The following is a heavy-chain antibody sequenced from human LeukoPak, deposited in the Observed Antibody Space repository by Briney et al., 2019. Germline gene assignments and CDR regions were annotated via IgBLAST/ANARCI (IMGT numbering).Heavy chain of an antibody. CDR3: ASEDCSSTSCYTYYFDY. CDR2: ISSSSSTI. Sequence: GGSLRLSCAASGFTFSTYSMNWVRQAPGKGLEWVSYISSSSSTIYYADSVRGRFTISRDNAKNSLYLQMNSLRAEDTAVYYCASEDCSSTSCYTYYFDYWGQGTLVTVSS. CDR1: GFTFSTYS. D-gene: IGHD2-2*02. J-gene: IGHJ4*02. V-gene: IGHV3-48*01.